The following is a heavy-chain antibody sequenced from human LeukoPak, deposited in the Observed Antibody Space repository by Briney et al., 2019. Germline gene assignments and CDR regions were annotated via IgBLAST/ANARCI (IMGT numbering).Heavy chain of an antibody. CDR3: ARGVYYDSSAPVVLDV. V-gene: IGHV3-48*04. CDR1: GFTFRNYT. Sequence: GGSLRLSCAASGFTFRNYTMTWVRQAPGRGREWVSYIISTGSSMYYADSVKGRFTISRDNAKNSLYLQMNSLRAEDTAVYYCARGVYYDSSAPVVLDVWGQGTTVTVSS. J-gene: IGHJ6*02. D-gene: IGHD3-22*01. CDR2: IISTGSSM.